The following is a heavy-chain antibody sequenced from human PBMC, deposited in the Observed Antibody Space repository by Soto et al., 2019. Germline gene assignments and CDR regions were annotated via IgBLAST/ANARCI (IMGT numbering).Heavy chain of an antibody. D-gene: IGHD3-10*01. Sequence: ASVKVSCKASGYTFTSYDINWVRQATGQGLEWMGWMNPNSGNTGYAQKFQGRVTMTRDTSTSTVYMELSSLRSEDTAVYYCLVDSSGSYTFDYWGQGTLVTVSS. CDR3: LVDSSGSYTFDY. J-gene: IGHJ4*02. CDR1: GYTFTSYD. CDR2: MNPNSGNT. V-gene: IGHV1-8*01.